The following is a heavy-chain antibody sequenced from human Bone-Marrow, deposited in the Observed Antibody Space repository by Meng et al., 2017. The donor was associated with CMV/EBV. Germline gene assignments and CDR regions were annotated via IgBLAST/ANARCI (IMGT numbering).Heavy chain of an antibody. CDR1: GVTYSSYA. J-gene: IGHJ4*02. CDR3: AKGGLVGATPFDY. D-gene: IGHD1-26*01. V-gene: IGHV3-23*01. Sequence: GASGVTYSSYAMSWVRQAPGKGLEWVSAISGSGGSTYYADSVKGRFTISRDNSKNTLYLQMNSLRAEDTAVYYCAKGGLVGATPFDYWGQGTLVTVSS. CDR2: ISGSGGST.